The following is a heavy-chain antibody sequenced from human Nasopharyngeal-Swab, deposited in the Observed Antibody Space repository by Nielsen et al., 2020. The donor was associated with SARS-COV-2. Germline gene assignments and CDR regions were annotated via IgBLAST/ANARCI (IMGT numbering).Heavy chain of an antibody. CDR3: ARGAHSSSSGVGNWFDP. J-gene: IGHJ5*02. Sequence: RQAPGKGLEWIGEINHSGSTNYNPSLKSRVTISVDTSKNQFSLKLSSETAADTAVYYCARGAHSSSSGVGNWFDPWGQGTLVTVSS. V-gene: IGHV4-34*01. CDR2: INHSGST. D-gene: IGHD6-6*01.